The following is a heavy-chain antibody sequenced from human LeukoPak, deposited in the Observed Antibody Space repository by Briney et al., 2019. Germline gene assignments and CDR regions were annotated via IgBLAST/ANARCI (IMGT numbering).Heavy chain of an antibody. CDR3: ARHEGYYDSSGYTYNWFDP. CDR2: IYPGDSDT. V-gene: IGHV5-51*01. Sequence: GESLKISCKGSGYSFTSYWIGWVRQVPGKGLAWMGIIYPGDSDTRYSPSFQGQVTISADKSISTAYLQWSSLKASDTAMYYCARHEGYYDSSGYTYNWFDPWGQGTLVTVSS. D-gene: IGHD3-22*01. J-gene: IGHJ5*02. CDR1: GYSFTSYW.